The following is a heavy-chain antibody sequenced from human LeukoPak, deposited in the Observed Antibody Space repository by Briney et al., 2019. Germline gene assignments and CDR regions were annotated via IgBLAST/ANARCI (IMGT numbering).Heavy chain of an antibody. CDR2: IYHSGST. Sequence: PSETLSLTYAVSGGSISSSNWWSWVRQPPGKGLEWIGEIYHSGSTNYNPSLKSRVTISVDKSKNQFSLKLSSVTAADTAVYYCARAHYGDYVDYYYYGMDVWGQGTTVTVSS. J-gene: IGHJ6*02. V-gene: IGHV4-4*02. D-gene: IGHD4-17*01. CDR3: ARAHYGDYVDYYYYGMDV. CDR1: GGSISSSNW.